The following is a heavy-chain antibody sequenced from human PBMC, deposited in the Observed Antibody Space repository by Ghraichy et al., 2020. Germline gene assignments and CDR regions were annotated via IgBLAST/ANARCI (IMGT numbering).Heavy chain of an antibody. CDR2: IKQDGSEK. J-gene: IGHJ5*02. Sequence: GGSLRLSCAASGFTFSSYWMSWLRQAPGKGLEWVANIKQDGSEKHYVDSVKGRFIISRDNAENSLYLQMNSLRADDTAVYYCARDESRPRYCNVGTCYNSWFHPWGQGTLVTVSS. CDR1: GFTFSSYW. D-gene: IGHD2-15*01. CDR3: ARDESRPRYCNVGTCYNSWFHP. V-gene: IGHV3-7*03.